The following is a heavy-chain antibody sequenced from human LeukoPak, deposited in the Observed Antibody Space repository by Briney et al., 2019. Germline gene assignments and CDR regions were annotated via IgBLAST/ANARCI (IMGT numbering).Heavy chain of an antibody. CDR2: VSAYNGNT. CDR1: GYTFTSYG. D-gene: IGHD2-15*01. Sequence: ASVKVSCEASGYTFTSYGISWVRQSPGQGLEWRGRVSAYNGNTNYAQKLQGRVTMTTDTSTSTVYMELRSLRSDDTAVYYCARDSCSGGSCYIDFWGQGTLVTVSS. CDR3: ARDSCSGGSCYIDF. V-gene: IGHV1-18*01. J-gene: IGHJ4*02.